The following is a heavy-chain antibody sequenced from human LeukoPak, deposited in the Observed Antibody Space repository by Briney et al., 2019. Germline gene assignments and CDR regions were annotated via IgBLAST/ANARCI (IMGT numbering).Heavy chain of an antibody. CDR1: GFTFSSYA. V-gene: IGHV3-23*01. CDR3: AKRVNFGSGSYSKASYYCDS. Sequence: GGSLRLSCAASGFTFSSYAMSWVRQAPGKGLEWVSTISASGGSTYYADSVKGRFTISRDNSRNTLYLQMNSLRAEDTAVFYCAKRVNFGSGSYSKASYYCDSWGQGTLVTVSS. J-gene: IGHJ4*02. D-gene: IGHD3-10*01. CDR2: ISASGGST.